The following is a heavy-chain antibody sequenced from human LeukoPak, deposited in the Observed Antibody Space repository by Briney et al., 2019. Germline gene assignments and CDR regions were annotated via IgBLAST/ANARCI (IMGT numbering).Heavy chain of an antibody. V-gene: IGHV4-39*07. Sequence: PSETLSLTCTVSGGSISSSSYYWGWIRRPPGKGLEWIGSIYYSGSTYYNPSLKSRVTISVDTSKNQFSLKLSSVTAADTAVYYCARQQGIVATIYFDYWGQGTLVTVSS. CDR2: IYYSGST. CDR1: GGSISSSSYY. J-gene: IGHJ4*02. D-gene: IGHD5-12*01. CDR3: ARQQGIVATIYFDY.